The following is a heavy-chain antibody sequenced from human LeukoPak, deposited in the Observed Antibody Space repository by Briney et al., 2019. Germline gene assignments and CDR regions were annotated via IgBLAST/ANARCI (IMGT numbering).Heavy chain of an antibody. V-gene: IGHV4-38-2*01. Sequence: SETLSLTCAVSGYSISSGYYWGWIRPPPGKGLEWIGSIYHSGSTYYNPSLKSRVTISVDTSKNQFSLKLSSVTAADTAVYYCARVAAAGIFPYYYYYMDVWGKGTTVTVSS. CDR2: IYHSGST. J-gene: IGHJ6*03. CDR3: ARVAAAGIFPYYYYYMDV. CDR1: GYSISSGYY. D-gene: IGHD6-13*01.